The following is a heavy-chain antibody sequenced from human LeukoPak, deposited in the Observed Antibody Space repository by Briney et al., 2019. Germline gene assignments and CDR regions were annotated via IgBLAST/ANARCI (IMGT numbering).Heavy chain of an antibody. CDR3: TTVYYGPGSTRSRYYYYYGMDV. CDR2: IKSKTDGGTT. D-gene: IGHD3-10*01. CDR1: GFTFSNAW. V-gene: IGHV3-15*01. J-gene: IGHJ6*04. Sequence: GGSPRLSCAASGFTFSNAWMSWVRQAPGKGLEWVGRIKSKTDGGTTDYAAPVKGRFTISRDDSKNTLYLQMNSLKTEDTAVYYCTTVYYGPGSTRSRYYYYYGMDVWGKGTTVTVSS.